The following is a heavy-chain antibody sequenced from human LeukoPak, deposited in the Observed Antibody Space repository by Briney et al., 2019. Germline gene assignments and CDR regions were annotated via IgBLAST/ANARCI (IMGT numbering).Heavy chain of an antibody. CDR3: ATDSSSWYERSYFDY. CDR1: GFTFSSYA. Sequence: GGSLRLSCAASGFTFSSYAMSWVRQAPGKGLEWVSAISGSGGSTYYADSVKGRFTISRDNSKNTLYLQMNSLRAEDTAVYYCATDSSSWYERSYFDYWGQGTLVTVSS. CDR2: ISGSGGST. D-gene: IGHD6-13*01. V-gene: IGHV3-23*01. J-gene: IGHJ4*02.